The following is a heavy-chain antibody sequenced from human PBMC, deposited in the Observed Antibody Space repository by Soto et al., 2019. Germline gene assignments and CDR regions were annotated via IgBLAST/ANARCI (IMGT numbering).Heavy chain of an antibody. CDR2: ISGSGGST. Sequence: PGGSLRLSCAASGFTFSSYAMIWVRQAPGKGLEWVSAISGSGGSTYYADSVKGRFTISRDNSKNTLYLQMNSLRAEDTAVYYCVKDPYDLHPFTYWGQGTLVTVSS. J-gene: IGHJ4*02. D-gene: IGHD3-3*01. CDR1: GFTFSSYA. CDR3: VKDPYDLHPFTY. V-gene: IGHV3-23*01.